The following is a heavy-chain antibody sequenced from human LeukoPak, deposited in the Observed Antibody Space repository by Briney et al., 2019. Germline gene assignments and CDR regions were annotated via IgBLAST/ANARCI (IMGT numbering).Heavy chain of an antibody. V-gene: IGHV3-7*01. CDR3: ARVYDYVWGSYRNFDY. D-gene: IGHD3-16*02. CDR1: GFTFSSYW. CDR2: IKQDGSEK. Sequence: GGSLRLSCAASGFTFSSYWMSWVRQAPGKGLEWVANIKQDGSEKYYVDSVKGRFTISRDNAKNSLYLQMNSLRAGDTAVYYCARVYDYVWGSYRNFDYWGQGTLVTVSS. J-gene: IGHJ4*02.